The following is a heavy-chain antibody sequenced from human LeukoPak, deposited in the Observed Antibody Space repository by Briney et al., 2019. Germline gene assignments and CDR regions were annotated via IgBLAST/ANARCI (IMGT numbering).Heavy chain of an antibody. CDR1: GGTFSSYA. J-gene: IGHJ5*02. D-gene: IGHD2-15*01. V-gene: IGHV1-69*04. Sequence: ASVKVTCMASGGTFSSYAISSVRQAPGQGLEWMGRIIPILGIANYAQKFQGRVTITADKSTSTAYMELSSLRSEDTAVYYCASHAPCSGGSCYKFDPWGQGALGTVSS. CDR2: IIPILGIA. CDR3: ASHAPCSGGSCYKFDP.